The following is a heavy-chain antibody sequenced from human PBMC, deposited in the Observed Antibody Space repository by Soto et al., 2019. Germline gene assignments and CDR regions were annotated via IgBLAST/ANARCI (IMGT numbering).Heavy chain of an antibody. Sequence: GGSLRLSCAASGLTFGSYAMIWVRQAPGKGLGWVSTISSSGYSTYYADSVKGRFTVSRDNSMNTLYMQMNSLRAEDTAVYYCAKSDTALSYGFDTWGQGTLVTVSS. J-gene: IGHJ5*02. CDR1: GLTFGSYA. CDR3: AKSDTALSYGFDT. V-gene: IGHV3-23*01. D-gene: IGHD5-18*01. CDR2: ISSSGYST.